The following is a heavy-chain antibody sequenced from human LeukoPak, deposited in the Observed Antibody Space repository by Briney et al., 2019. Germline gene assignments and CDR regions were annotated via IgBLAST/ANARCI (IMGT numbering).Heavy chain of an antibody. Sequence: PGGSLRLSCAASGFTFSSYEMNWVRQAPGKGLEWVSYISSSGSTIYYADSVKGRYTISRDNAKNSLYLQMNSLRAEDTAGYYCAELGITMIGGVWGKGTTVTISS. J-gene: IGHJ6*04. V-gene: IGHV3-48*03. CDR3: AELGITMIGGV. CDR2: ISSSGSTI. D-gene: IGHD3-10*02. CDR1: GFTFSSYE.